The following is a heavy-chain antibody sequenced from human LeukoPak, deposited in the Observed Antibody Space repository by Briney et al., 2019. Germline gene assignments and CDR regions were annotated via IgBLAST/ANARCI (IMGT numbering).Heavy chain of an antibody. D-gene: IGHD6-13*01. Sequence: GASVKVSCKVSGYTLTELSMHWVRQAPGKGLEWMGGFDPEDGETIYAQKFQGRVTITEDTSTDTAYMELSSLRSEDTAVYYCATIAAAGRRWFDPWGQGTLVTVSS. CDR2: FDPEDGET. J-gene: IGHJ5*02. CDR1: GYTLTELS. CDR3: ATIAAAGRRWFDP. V-gene: IGHV1-24*01.